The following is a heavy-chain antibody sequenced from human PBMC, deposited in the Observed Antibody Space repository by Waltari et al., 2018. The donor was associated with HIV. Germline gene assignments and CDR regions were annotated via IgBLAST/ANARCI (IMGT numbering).Heavy chain of an antibody. CDR2: IKQDGSEK. Sequence: EVQLGESGGGLVQPGGSLRLSCAAYGFTFSSSWMSWVRQAPGKGLEWVANIKQDGSEKYYVDSVKGRFTISRDNAKNSLYLQMNSLRAEDTAVYYCARDPLVEHRGILDYWGQGTLVTVSS. D-gene: IGHD1-1*01. CDR1: GFTFSSSW. CDR3: ARDPLVEHRGILDY. V-gene: IGHV3-7*01. J-gene: IGHJ4*02.